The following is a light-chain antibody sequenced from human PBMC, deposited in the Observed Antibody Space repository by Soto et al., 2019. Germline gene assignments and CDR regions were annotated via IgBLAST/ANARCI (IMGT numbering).Light chain of an antibody. V-gene: IGKV1-12*01. CDR3: QQADTFPLP. CDR2: AAS. J-gene: IGKJ4*01. CDR1: QDISNW. Sequence: DIQMTQSPSFVSASVGDTVTITCRASQDISNWLAWYQQKPGKAPRFLIFAASSLHSGVPSRFSGSGSGTDFTLTTSSLQPEDFATYYCQQADTFPLPFGGGTKVEIK.